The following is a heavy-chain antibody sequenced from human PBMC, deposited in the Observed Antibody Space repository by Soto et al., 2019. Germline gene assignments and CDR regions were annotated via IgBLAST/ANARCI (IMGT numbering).Heavy chain of an antibody. CDR3: ARGNHRWLQLWYFDL. Sequence: SVKVSCKASGGTFSNYPISWVRQAPGQGLEWMGGIIPIFGTVNYAQKFQGRVTITADESTSTAYMELSSLRSEDTAVYYCARGNHRWLQLWYFDLWGRGPLVTVSS. V-gene: IGHV1-69*13. D-gene: IGHD5-12*01. CDR1: GGTFSNYP. CDR2: IIPIFGTV. J-gene: IGHJ2*01.